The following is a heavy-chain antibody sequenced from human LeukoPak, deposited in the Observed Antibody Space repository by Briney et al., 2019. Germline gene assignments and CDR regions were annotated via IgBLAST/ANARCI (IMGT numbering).Heavy chain of an antibody. Sequence: GGSLRLSCAASGFTFSSYGMHWVRQAPGKGLEWVAVISYDGSNKYYADSVKGRFTISRDNSKNTLYLQMNSLRAEDTAVYYCATNGGLYYFDYWGQGTLVTVSS. J-gene: IGHJ4*02. CDR3: ATNGGLYYFDY. V-gene: IGHV3-30*03. CDR1: GFTFSSYG. CDR2: ISYDGSNK. D-gene: IGHD1-1*01.